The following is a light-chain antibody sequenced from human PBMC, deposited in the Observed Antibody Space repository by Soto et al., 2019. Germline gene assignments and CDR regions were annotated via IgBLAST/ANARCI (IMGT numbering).Light chain of an antibody. V-gene: IGLV2-18*02. J-gene: IGLJ1*01. CDR3: SSYTSSSTYV. CDR1: SSDVGSYNR. Sequence: QSALTQPPSVSGSPGQSVAISCTGTSSDVGSYNRVSWYQQPPGTAPKLLIYEVSDRPSGVPDRFSGSKSGNTASLTISGLKDEDEADYYCSSYTSSSTYVFGTGTKVTVL. CDR2: EVS.